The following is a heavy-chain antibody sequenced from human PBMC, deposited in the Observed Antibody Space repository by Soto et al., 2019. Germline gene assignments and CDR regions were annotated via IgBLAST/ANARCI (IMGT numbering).Heavy chain of an antibody. D-gene: IGHD2-15*01. V-gene: IGHV4-34*01. J-gene: IGHJ6*02. Sequence: QVQLQQWGAGLLKPSETLSLTCAVYGGSFSGYYWSWIRQPPGKGLEWIGEINHSGSTNYNPSLKSRVTISVDTSKNQSSLKLSSVTAADTAVYYCAREGWPTYYYYGMDVWGQGTTVTVSS. CDR2: INHSGST. CDR1: GGSFSGYY. CDR3: AREGWPTYYYYGMDV.